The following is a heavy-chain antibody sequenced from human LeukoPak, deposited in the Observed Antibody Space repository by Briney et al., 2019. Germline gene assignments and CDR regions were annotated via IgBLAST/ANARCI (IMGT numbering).Heavy chain of an antibody. Sequence: PGGSLRLSCAASGFTFSSYGMHWVRQAPGKGLEWVAVISYDGSNKYYADSVKGRFTISRDNSKNTLYLQMNSLRAEDTAVYYCAKDRSIRSGYYMDVWGKGTTVTVSS. D-gene: IGHD3-3*01. CDR2: ISYDGSNK. V-gene: IGHV3-30*18. J-gene: IGHJ6*03. CDR1: GFTFSSYG. CDR3: AKDRSIRSGYYMDV.